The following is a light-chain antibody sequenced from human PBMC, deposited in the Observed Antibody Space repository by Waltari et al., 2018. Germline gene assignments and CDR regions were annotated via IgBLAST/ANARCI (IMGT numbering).Light chain of an antibody. Sequence: QSALTQPPSASVTPGQRVTIPCSGSSSNIRSNTVNWYQQLPGTAPKLLIYNNNQRPSGVPDRFSGSKSGTSASLAISGLQSEDEADYYCAAWDDSLNGWVFGGGTKLTVL. CDR3: AAWDDSLNGWV. J-gene: IGLJ3*02. V-gene: IGLV1-44*01. CDR1: SSNIRSNT. CDR2: NNN.